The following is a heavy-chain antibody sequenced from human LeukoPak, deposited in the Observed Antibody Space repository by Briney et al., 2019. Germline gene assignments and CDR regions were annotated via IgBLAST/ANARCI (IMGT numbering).Heavy chain of an antibody. CDR1: GYSISSGYY. J-gene: IGHJ5*02. CDR3: ARECSSTTCYTRSFDP. Sequence: SETLSLTCIVSGYSISSGYYWGWIRQPPGKGLEWIGNLYHSGSTYYNPSLRSRATISGDTSKNQFSLSLSSVTAADTAVYCCARECSSTTCYTRSFDPWGQGTLVTVSS. D-gene: IGHD2-2*02. V-gene: IGHV4-38-2*02. CDR2: LYHSGST.